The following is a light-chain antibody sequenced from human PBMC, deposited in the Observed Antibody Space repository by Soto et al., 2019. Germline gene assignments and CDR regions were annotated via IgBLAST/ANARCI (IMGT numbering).Light chain of an antibody. J-gene: IGKJ2*01. CDR1: HSLVYSDGNTY. Sequence: DVVMTQSPLSLPVTLGQPASISCRSSHSLVYSDGNTYLNWFQQRPGQSPRRLIYKVSNRDSGVPDRVSGSGSGADFTLKISRVEAEGVGVYYCMQGTYWYTFGQGTKLEIK. V-gene: IGKV2-30*01. CDR2: KVS. CDR3: MQGTYWYT.